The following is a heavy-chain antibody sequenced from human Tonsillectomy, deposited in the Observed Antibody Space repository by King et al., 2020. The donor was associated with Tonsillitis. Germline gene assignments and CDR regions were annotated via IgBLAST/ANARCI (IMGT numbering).Heavy chain of an antibody. CDR1: GFTFSSYG. V-gene: IGHV3-30*02. D-gene: IGHD2-21*02. CDR3: AKPVVTAMPSPDY. CDR2: IRYEGSNK. J-gene: IGHJ4*02. Sequence: VQLVESGGGVVQPGGSLRLSCAASGFTFSSYGMHWVRQAPGKGLEWVAFIRYEGSNKYYADSVKGRFTISRDNSKNTLYLQMNSLRAEDTAVYYCAKPVVTAMPSPDYWGQGTLVTVSS.